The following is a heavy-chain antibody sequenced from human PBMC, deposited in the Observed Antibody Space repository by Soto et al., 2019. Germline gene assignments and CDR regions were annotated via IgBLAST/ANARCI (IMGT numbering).Heavy chain of an antibody. CDR1: GFTFSSYA. CDR3: AKDLDDSSGYYFGYYGMDV. D-gene: IGHD3-22*01. CDR2: ISGSGGST. V-gene: IGHV3-23*01. J-gene: IGHJ6*02. Sequence: GSLRLSCAASGFTFSSYAMSWVRQAPGKGLEWVSAISGSGGSTYYADSVKGRFTISRDNSKNTLYLQMNSLRAEDTAVYYCAKDLDDSSGYYFGYYGMDVWGQGTTVTVSS.